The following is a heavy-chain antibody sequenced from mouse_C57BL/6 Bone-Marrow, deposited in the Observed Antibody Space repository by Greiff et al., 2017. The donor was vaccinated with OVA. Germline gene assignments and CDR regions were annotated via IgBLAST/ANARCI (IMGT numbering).Heavy chain of an antibody. CDR2: ISNLAYSI. J-gene: IGHJ3*01. D-gene: IGHD1-1*01. V-gene: IGHV5-15*01. CDR3: ARRVGGSSYGFAY. Sequence: EVHLVESGGGLVQPGGSLKLSCAASGFTFSDYGMAWVRQAPRKGPEWVAFISNLAYSIYYADTVTGRFPISRENAKNTLYLEMSSLRSEDTARYYCARRVGGSSYGFAYWGQGTLVTVSA. CDR1: GFTFSDYG.